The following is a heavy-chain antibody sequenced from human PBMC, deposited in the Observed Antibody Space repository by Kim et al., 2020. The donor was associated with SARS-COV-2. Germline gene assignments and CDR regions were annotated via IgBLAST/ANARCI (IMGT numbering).Heavy chain of an antibody. Sequence: GSTYYADSVKGRFTISRDNSKNTLYLQMNSLRAEDTAVYYCARESGGIDYWGQGTLVTVSS. V-gene: IGHV3-66*01. CDR3: ARESGGIDY. CDR2: GST. D-gene: IGHD3-16*01. J-gene: IGHJ4*02.